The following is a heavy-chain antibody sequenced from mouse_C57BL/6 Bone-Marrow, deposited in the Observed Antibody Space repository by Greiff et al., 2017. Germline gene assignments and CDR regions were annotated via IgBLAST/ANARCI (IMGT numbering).Heavy chain of an antibody. CDR2: INPSNGGT. CDR1: GYTFTSYW. CDR3: ARSGITTVVAHFDY. V-gene: IGHV1-53*01. Sequence: VQLQQSGTELVKPGASVKLSCKASGYTFTSYWMHWVKQRPGQGLEWIGNINPSNGGTNYNEKFKSKATLTVDKSSSTAYMQLSSLTSEDSAVYYCARSGITTVVAHFDYWGQGTTLTVSS. J-gene: IGHJ2*01. D-gene: IGHD1-1*01.